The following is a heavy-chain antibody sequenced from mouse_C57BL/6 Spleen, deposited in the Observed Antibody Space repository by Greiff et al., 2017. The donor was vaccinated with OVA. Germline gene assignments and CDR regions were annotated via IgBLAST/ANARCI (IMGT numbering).Heavy chain of an antibody. Sequence: VKLQQSGAELVRPGASVTLSCKASGYTFTDYEMHWVKQTPVHGLEWIGAIDPETGGTAYNQKFKGKAILTADKSSSTAYMELRSLTSEDSAVYYCTSSIYYGNYEFAYWGQGTLVTVSA. CDR3: TSSIYYGNYEFAY. J-gene: IGHJ3*01. V-gene: IGHV1-15*01. CDR2: IDPETGGT. D-gene: IGHD2-1*01. CDR1: GYTFTDYE.